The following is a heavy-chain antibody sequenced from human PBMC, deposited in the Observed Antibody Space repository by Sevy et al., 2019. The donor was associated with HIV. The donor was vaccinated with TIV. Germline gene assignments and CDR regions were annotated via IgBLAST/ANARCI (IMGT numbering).Heavy chain of an antibody. V-gene: IGHV3-48*01. CDR3: ARGFCVSSSCSGSS. Sequence: GGSLRLSCAASGLTFSSYSMNWVRQAPRKGLEWVSSISSSSSSIYYADSVKGRFTISRDNAKNSLYLQMDSLTAEDTAVYYCARGFCVSSSCSGSSWGQGTLVTVSS. CDR2: ISSSSSSI. J-gene: IGHJ4*02. CDR1: GLTFSSYS. D-gene: IGHD2-2*01.